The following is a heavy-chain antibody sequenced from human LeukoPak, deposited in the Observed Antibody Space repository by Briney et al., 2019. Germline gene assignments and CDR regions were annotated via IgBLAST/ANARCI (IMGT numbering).Heavy chain of an antibody. V-gene: IGHV3-74*01. CDR3: AREYSTSRYFDY. CDR2: INRDGSNT. J-gene: IGHJ4*01. Sequence: GESLRLSCAASGFTFSSYWMHWVRQAPGKGLLWVSRINRDGSNTNYADSVKGRFTISRDNANNTLYLQMDSLRAEDTAVYYCAREYSTSRYFDYWGQGTLVTVSS. CDR1: GFTFSSYW. D-gene: IGHD6-6*01.